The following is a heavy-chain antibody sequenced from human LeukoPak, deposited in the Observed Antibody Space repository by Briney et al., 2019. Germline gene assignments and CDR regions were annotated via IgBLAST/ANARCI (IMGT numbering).Heavy chain of an antibody. V-gene: IGHV5-10-1*01. J-gene: IGHJ4*02. CDR2: MDPSDSYS. CDR1: GYSFTSYW. Sequence: GESLRISCKGSGYSFTSYWITWVRQIPGKGLEWMGRMDPSDSYSNYSPSFQGHVTISADKSISTAYLQWSSLKASDTAMYYCARRCSSNSCPFEYWGQGTLVTVSS. D-gene: IGHD2-2*01. CDR3: ARRCSSNSCPFEY.